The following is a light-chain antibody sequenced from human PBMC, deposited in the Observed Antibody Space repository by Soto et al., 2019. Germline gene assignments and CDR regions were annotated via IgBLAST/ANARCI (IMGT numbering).Light chain of an antibody. Sequence: QSVLTQPASVSESPGQSLTISCTGTSIDVGDYNFVSWYQQHPGKAPKLMIYEVSNRPSGVSNRFSGSKSGNTASLTISGFQAEDEADYYCTSYTSSSTYVFGTRTKVTVL. CDR3: TSYTSSSTYV. J-gene: IGLJ1*01. V-gene: IGLV2-14*01. CDR2: EVS. CDR1: SIDVGDYNF.